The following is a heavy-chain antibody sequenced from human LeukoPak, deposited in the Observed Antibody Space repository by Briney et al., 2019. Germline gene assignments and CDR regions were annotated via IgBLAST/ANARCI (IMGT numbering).Heavy chain of an antibody. D-gene: IGHD3-22*01. CDR1: GGSFSGYY. J-gene: IGHJ1*01. V-gene: IGHV4-34*01. CDR3: ARGLPTYYYYSSGYYRRHGYFQH. Sequence: PSETLSLTCAVYGGSFSGYYWSWIRQPPGKGLEWIGEINHSGSTNYNPSLKSRVTISVDTSKNQFSLKLSSVTAADTAVYYCARGLPTYYYYSSGYYRRHGYFQHWGQGTLVTVSS. CDR2: INHSGST.